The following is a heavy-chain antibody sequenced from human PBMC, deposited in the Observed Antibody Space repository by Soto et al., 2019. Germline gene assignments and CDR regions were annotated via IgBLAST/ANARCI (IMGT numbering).Heavy chain of an antibody. V-gene: IGHV3-15*01. CDR1: GLTFSNVC. Sequence: PGGSLRLSGAASGLTFSNVCMTWVRQAPGKGLEWVGRIKSKSDGETADVAAPVKARFTISRDDSKNTVFLEMNSLKSEDTALYYCAITAMINRDSSTSFDYWGRGTQVTVSS. CDR3: AITAMINRDSSTSFDY. D-gene: IGHD5-18*01. J-gene: IGHJ4*02. CDR2: IKSKSDGETA.